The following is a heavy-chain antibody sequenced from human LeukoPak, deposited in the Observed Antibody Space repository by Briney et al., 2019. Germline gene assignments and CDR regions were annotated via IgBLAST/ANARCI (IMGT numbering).Heavy chain of an antibody. CDR1: GGSVRSGGYY. Sequence: PSQTLSLTCAVSGGSVRSGGYYWTWIRQPPGKGLECIGHIHDTGNTYYNPSFRSRVTISVDRAKNQFSLYLTSVAATDTAVYYCARGRAAGDFDYWGLGSLVIVSS. CDR3: ARGRAAGDFDY. CDR2: IHDTGNT. J-gene: IGHJ4*02. D-gene: IGHD6-13*01. V-gene: IGHV4-30-2*01.